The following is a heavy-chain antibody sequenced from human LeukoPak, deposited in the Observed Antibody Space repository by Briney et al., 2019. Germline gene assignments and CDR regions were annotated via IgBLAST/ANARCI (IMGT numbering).Heavy chain of an antibody. CDR2: INAGNGNT. D-gene: IGHD6-19*01. V-gene: IGHV1-3*01. CDR3: ARDSSGWYSGYDY. CDR1: GYTFTSYA. Sequence: ASVKVSCKASGYTFTSYAMHWVRQAPGQRLEWMGWINAGNGNTKYSQKFQGRVTITRDTSASTAYMELSSLRSDDTAVYYCARDSSGWYSGYDYWGQGTLVTVSS. J-gene: IGHJ4*02.